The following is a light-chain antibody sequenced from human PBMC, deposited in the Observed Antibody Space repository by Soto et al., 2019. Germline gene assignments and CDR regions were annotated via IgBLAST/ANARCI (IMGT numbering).Light chain of an antibody. J-gene: IGKJ1*01. CDR2: DAS. CDR3: QQRSNWPPTWT. V-gene: IGKV3-11*01. Sequence: EIVLTQSPATLSLSPGERATLSCRASQSVSSYLAWYQHKPAPAPRLLIYDASKRATGIPARFSGSGSGTDFTLTISHPEPEDFAVYYCQQRSNWPPTWTFGQGTRVEIK. CDR1: QSVSSY.